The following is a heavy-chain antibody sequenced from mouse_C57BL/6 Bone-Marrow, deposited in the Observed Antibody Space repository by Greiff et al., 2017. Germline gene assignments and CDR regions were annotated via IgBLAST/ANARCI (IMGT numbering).Heavy chain of an antibody. V-gene: IGHV5-2*01. D-gene: IGHD2-13*01. CDR3: ARLYYGDEGAWFAY. CDR1: EYEFPSHD. Sequence: EVHLVESGGGLVQPGESLKLSCESNEYEFPSHDMSWVRKTPEKRLGLLAAITSDGGSTYYPDTMERRFIISRDNTTKTLYLQMSSLRSEDTALYYCARLYYGDEGAWFAYWGQGTLVTVSA. CDR2: ITSDGGST. J-gene: IGHJ3*01.